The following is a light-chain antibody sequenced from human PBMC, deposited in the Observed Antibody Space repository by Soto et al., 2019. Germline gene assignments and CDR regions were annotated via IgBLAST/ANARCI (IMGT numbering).Light chain of an antibody. J-gene: IGKJ1*01. CDR2: EIS. CDR1: QDVRHY. V-gene: IGKV1-17*01. Sequence: DIQVTQSPSSLSASVGDRVTIICRASQDVRHYFGWYQQKPGKAPKRLIYEISTLQSGVPSRFSGSGYGTDFTLTIDSLQPEDSAPYYCLQHYYYPRTFGQGTRLEIK. CDR3: LQHYYYPRT.